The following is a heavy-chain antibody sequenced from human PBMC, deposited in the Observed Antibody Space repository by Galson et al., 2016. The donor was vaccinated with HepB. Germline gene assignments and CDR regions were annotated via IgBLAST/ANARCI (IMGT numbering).Heavy chain of an antibody. Sequence: QSGAEVKKPGESLKISCKGSGSRFTNYWIAWVRQTPGKGLEWMGIIYLGDSDTRYSPSFQGQVTISADKSINTAYLRWSSLKASDTAIYYCARGGITPRGAFDYWGQGTLVTVSS. CDR2: IYLGDSDT. V-gene: IGHV5-51*01. D-gene: IGHD1-14*01. CDR1: GSRFTNYW. J-gene: IGHJ4*02. CDR3: ARGGITPRGAFDY.